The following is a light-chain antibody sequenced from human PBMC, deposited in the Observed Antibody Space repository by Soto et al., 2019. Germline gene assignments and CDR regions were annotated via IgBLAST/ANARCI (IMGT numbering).Light chain of an antibody. V-gene: IGLV2-14*01. CDR1: RSDVGGYNY. CDR3: SSYTSGSTVV. Sequence: QSALTQPASVSGSPGQSITISCTGTRSDVGGYNYVSWYQQHPGKAPKLMIYDGSHRPSGVSNRFSGSKSGNTASLTISGLQSEDEVDYYCSSYTSGSTVVFGGGTKLTVL. J-gene: IGLJ2*01. CDR2: DGS.